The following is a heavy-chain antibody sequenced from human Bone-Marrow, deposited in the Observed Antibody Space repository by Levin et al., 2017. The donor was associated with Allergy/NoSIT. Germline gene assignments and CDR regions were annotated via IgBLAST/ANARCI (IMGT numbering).Heavy chain of an antibody. CDR2: TYDSGTT. V-gene: IGHV4-31*03. Sequence: PSETLSLTCTVSGGSISSGTFFWSWIRQRPGKGLEWIGYTYDSGTTSYNPSLNSRPFISVDTSQNQFSLRLSSVTAADTAVYYCARGVGGAVTPPLYYYYYMDVWGKGTTVTVSS. CDR1: GGSISSGTFF. CDR3: ARGVGGAVTPPLYYYYYMDV. J-gene: IGHJ6*03. D-gene: IGHD2-21*02.